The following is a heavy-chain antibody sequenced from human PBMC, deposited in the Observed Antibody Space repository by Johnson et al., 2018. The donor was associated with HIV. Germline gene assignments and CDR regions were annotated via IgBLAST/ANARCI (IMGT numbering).Heavy chain of an antibody. V-gene: IGHV3-30-3*01. D-gene: IGHD1-14*01. CDR1: GFIFSSYA. J-gene: IGHJ3*02. CDR3: ARECEPAGLAFDI. Sequence: QVQLVESGGGVVQPGRSLRLSCAASGFIFSSYAMHWVRRAPGKGLEWVAVISSDGSAKYYADSVKGPFTISRDNSKNTLYLQLNTLRGEDTAVYYCARECEPAGLAFDIWGQGTMVTVSS. CDR2: ISSDGSAK.